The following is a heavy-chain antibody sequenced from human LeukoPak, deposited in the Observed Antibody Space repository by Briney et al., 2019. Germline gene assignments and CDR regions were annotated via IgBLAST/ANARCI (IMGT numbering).Heavy chain of an antibody. J-gene: IGHJ4*02. V-gene: IGHV3-23*01. D-gene: IGHD5-18*01. CDR2: ISGSGGNT. CDR1: GFTFSSYG. CDR3: AKDVPGYSYGLLGYYFDY. Sequence: PGGSLRLSCAASGFTFSSYGMNWVRQAPGKGLEWVSTISGSGGNTYYAESVKGRLTISRDNSKNTLYLQMNSLRAEDTAVYYCAKDVPGYSYGLLGYYFDYWGQGTLVTVPS.